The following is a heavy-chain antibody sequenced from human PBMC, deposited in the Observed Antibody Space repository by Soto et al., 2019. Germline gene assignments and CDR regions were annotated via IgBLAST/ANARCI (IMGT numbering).Heavy chain of an antibody. CDR3: ANMLYSSAWNGRYYFDY. CDR1: GFTFSNYG. Sequence: GGSLRLSCAASGFTFSNYGMTWVRQAPGKGLEWVSAISSGGNTYYADSVKGRFTISRDNSKNTLYLQMDSLRTEDTAVYYCANMLYSSAWNGRYYFDYWGQGVLVTVSS. V-gene: IGHV3-23*01. D-gene: IGHD6-19*01. J-gene: IGHJ4*02. CDR2: ISSGGNT.